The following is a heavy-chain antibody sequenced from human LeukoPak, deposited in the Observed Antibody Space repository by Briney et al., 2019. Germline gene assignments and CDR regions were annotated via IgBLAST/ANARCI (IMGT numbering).Heavy chain of an antibody. CDR2: IKQDGSEK. CDR3: ARRYYDFWSGYSYYFDY. D-gene: IGHD3-3*01. J-gene: IGHJ4*02. CDR1: GFTFSNYW. V-gene: IGHV3-7*01. Sequence: PGGSLRLSCAASGFTFSNYWMSWVRQAPGKGLEWVANIKQDGSEKYYVDSVKGRFTISRDNAKNPLYLQMNSLRVEDTAVYYCARRYYDFWSGYSYYFDYWGQGTLVTVSS.